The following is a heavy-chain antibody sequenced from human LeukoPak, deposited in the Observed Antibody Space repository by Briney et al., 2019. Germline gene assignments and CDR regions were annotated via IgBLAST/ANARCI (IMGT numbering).Heavy chain of an antibody. J-gene: IGHJ4*02. CDR2: ISYDGSNK. V-gene: IGHV3-30-3*01. Sequence: GRSLRLSCAASGFTFSSYAMHWVRQAPGKGLEWVAVISYDGSNKYYADSVKGRFTISRDNSKNTLYLQMNSLRAEDTAVYYCARGIYYYDSSGRIDHWGQGTLVTVSS. D-gene: IGHD3-22*01. CDR1: GFTFSSYA. CDR3: ARGIYYYDSSGRIDH.